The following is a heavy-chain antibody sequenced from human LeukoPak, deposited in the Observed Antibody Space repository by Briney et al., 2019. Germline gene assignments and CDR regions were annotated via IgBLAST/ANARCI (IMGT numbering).Heavy chain of an antibody. CDR1: GFTFSSDA. CDR3: ARPTRPHNYLDY. CDR2: ISGSGGST. J-gene: IGHJ4*02. V-gene: IGHV3-23*01. Sequence: GGSLRLSCAASGFTFSSDAMSWVRQAPGKGLEWVSDISGSGGSTYYADSVKGRFTISRDNSKNTLYLQRSSLRAEATAVYYCARPTRPHNYLDYWGQETLLTVSS.